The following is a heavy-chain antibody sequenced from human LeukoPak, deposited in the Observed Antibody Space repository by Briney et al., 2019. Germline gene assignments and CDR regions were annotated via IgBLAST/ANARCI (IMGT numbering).Heavy chain of an antibody. D-gene: IGHD3-9*01. V-gene: IGHV1-18*01. CDR3: ARDRRAILRYFDWLLGPFDY. J-gene: IGHJ4*02. CDR1: GYTFTSYG. CDR2: ISAYNGNT. Sequence: ASVKVSCKASGYTFTSYGISWVRQAPGQGPEWMGWISAYNGNTNYAQKLQGRVTMTTDTSTSTAYMELRSLRSDDTAVYYCARDRRAILRYFDWLLGPFDYWGQGTLVTVSS.